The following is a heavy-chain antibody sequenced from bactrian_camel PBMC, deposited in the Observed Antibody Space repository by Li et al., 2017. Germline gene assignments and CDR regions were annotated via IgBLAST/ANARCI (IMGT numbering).Heavy chain of an antibody. D-gene: IGHD2*01. J-gene: IGHJ4*01. Sequence: VQLVESGGGLVQPGGSLTLSCAASGSTISNYAMNWVRQAPGKGLEWVSGINREGSTYYEDSVKGRSTISRDNIKNTLYLQLNSLKTEDTAMYYCVPCHYSWSAFPFWGQGTQVTVS. V-gene: IGHV3S10*01. CDR1: GSTISNYA. CDR3: VPCHYSWSAFPF. CDR2: INREGST.